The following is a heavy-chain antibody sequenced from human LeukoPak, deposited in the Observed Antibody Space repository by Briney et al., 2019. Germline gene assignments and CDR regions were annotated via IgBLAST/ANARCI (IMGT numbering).Heavy chain of an antibody. CDR3: VLYGDYESPDGFDI. Sequence: PGGTLRLSCAASGFTFSSYGMNWVRQAPGKGLEWVSAISGSGGSTYYADSVKGRFTISRDNSKNTLYLHMNRLRAEDTAVYYCVLYGDYESPDGFDIWGQGTMVTVSS. D-gene: IGHD4-17*01. V-gene: IGHV3-23*01. J-gene: IGHJ3*02. CDR1: GFTFSSYG. CDR2: ISGSGGST.